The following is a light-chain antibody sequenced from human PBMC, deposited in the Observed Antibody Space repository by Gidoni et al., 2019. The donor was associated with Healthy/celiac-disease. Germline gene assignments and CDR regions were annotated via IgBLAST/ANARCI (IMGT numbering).Light chain of an antibody. CDR3: QQYGSSPWT. V-gene: IGKV3-20*01. J-gene: IGKJ1*01. Sequence: IVLSQSPGTLSLSPGERATLSCRASQSVSSSYLAGYQQKPGQAPRLLSCGASSRATGIPDRFSGSGSGTDFTLTISRLEPEDFAVYYGQQYGSSPWTFGQGTKVEIK. CDR2: GAS. CDR1: QSVSSSY.